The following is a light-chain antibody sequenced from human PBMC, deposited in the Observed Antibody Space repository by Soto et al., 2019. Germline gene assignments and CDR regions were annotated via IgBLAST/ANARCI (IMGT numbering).Light chain of an antibody. CDR1: QGISNW. CDR2: GAS. CDR3: QQTNTFLPLT. J-gene: IGKJ4*01. V-gene: IGKV1-12*01. Sequence: DIQMTQSPSSVSASVGDRVTITCRASQGISNWLAWYQQQPGKGPKPLIYGASSLQSGVPSRFSGGGSGTHFTLIISSLQPEDFATYYCQQTNTFLPLTFGGGTKVEI.